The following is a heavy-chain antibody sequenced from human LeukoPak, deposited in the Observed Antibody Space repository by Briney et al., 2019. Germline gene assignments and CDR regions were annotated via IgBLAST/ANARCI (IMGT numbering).Heavy chain of an antibody. V-gene: IGHV1-18*01. CDR1: GYTFTSYG. D-gene: IGHD6-13*01. CDR2: ISAYNGNT. CDR3: ARDEGIAAAEFDY. Sequence: ASVKVSCKASGYTFTSYGISWVRQAPGQGLEWMGWISAYNGNTNYAQKFQGRVTMTRDMSTSTVYMELSSLRSEDTAVYYCARDEGIAAAEFDYWGQGTLVTVSS. J-gene: IGHJ4*02.